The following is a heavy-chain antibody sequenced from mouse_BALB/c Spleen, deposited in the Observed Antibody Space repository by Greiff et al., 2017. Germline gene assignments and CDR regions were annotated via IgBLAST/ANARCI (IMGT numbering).Heavy chain of an antibody. V-gene: IGHV3-8*02. CDR1: GDSITSGY. CDR2: ISYSGST. Sequence: EVMLVESGPSLVKPSQTLSLTCSVTGDSITSGYWNWIRKFPGNKLEYMGYISYSGSTYYNPSLKSRISITRDTSKNQYYLQLNSVTTEDTATYYCARRGAYYRYDAWFAYWGQGTLVTVSA. J-gene: IGHJ3*01. D-gene: IGHD2-14*01. CDR3: ARRGAYYRYDAWFAY.